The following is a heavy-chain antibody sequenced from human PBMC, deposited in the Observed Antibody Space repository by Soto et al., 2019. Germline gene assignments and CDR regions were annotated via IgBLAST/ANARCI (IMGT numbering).Heavy chain of an antibody. CDR3: ARDPWGVTHPITTGMDV. J-gene: IGHJ6*02. CDR2: ISAYNGNT. CDR1: GYTFTSYG. D-gene: IGHD1-1*01. V-gene: IGHV1-18*01. Sequence: GASVKVSCKASGYTFTSYGISWVRQAPGQGLEWMGWISAYNGNTNYAQKLQGRVTMTTDTSTSTAYMELRSLRSDDTAVYYCARDPWGVTHPITTGMDVWGQGTTVTVSS.